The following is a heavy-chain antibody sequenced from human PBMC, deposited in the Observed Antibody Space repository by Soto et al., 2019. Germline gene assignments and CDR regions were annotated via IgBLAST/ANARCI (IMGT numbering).Heavy chain of an antibody. Sequence: GGCMRLSCAAAGFSLSKVWLSWVRQTPGKGLEWVARIKTETNGGAKEYTDTVKGRFTISRNDAEKTLYLQINSLTTEDTGIYYCVQGHTYTKHYWGQGTLVTVSS. CDR1: GFSLSKVW. J-gene: IGHJ4*02. CDR3: VQGHTYTKHY. D-gene: IGHD1-1*01. V-gene: IGHV3-15*01. CDR2: IKTETNGGAK.